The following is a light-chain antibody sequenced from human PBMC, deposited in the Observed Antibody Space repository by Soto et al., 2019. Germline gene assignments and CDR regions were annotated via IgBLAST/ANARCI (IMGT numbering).Light chain of an antibody. CDR2: GAS. Sequence: EIVVTQSPATLSVSPGEAATLSCRASQSVSSNLAWYLQKPGQAPRLLIYGASTRATGIPARFSGSGSGTEFTLTLSSLQSEDFAVYYCLQYNNWPRTVGQGTKLEIK. CDR1: QSVSSN. V-gene: IGKV3-15*01. CDR3: LQYNNWPRT. J-gene: IGKJ2*01.